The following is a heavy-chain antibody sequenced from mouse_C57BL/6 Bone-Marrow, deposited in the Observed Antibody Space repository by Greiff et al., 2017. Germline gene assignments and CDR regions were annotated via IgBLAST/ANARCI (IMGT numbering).Heavy chain of an antibody. CDR3: ARAPYYYGSSFYYAMDY. CDR2: INPRSGNT. D-gene: IGHD1-1*01. J-gene: IGHJ4*01. CDR1: GYTFTSYG. V-gene: IGHV1-81*01. Sequence: QVQLQQSGAELARPGASVKLSCTASGYTFTSYGISWVKQRTGQGLEWIGEINPRSGNTYYNDKFKGKATLTADKSSSTAYMELRSLTSEDSAVYFCARAPYYYGSSFYYAMDYWGQGTSVTVSS.